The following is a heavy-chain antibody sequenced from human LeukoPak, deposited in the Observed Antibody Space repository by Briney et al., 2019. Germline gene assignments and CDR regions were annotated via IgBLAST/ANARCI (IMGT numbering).Heavy chain of an antibody. CDR3: AGGGVGLEEVVPFAY. Sequence: GGSLRLSCAASGFTFSSYAMSWVRQAPGKGLEWVSDITGGGGSTYYADSVKGRFTISRDNSKNTLYLQMNSLRAEDTAVYYWAGGGVGLEEVVPFAYLGQEPLVTVSS. CDR2: ITGGGGST. D-gene: IGHD2-15*01. J-gene: IGHJ4*02. V-gene: IGHV3-23*01. CDR1: GFTFSSYA.